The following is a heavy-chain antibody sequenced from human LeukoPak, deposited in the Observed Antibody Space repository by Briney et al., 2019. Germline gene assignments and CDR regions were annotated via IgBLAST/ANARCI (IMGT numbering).Heavy chain of an antibody. J-gene: IGHJ4*02. Sequence: SETLSLTCTVSGGSISSSSYYWGWIRQPPGKGLEWIGRIYTTGSTNYNPSLKSRVTISVDTSKNQFSLKLSSVTAADTAVYYCAREGGYSGYDYGPFAYWGQGTLVTVSS. CDR3: AREGGYSGYDYGPFAY. CDR2: IYTTGST. CDR1: GGSISSSSYY. V-gene: IGHV4-39*07. D-gene: IGHD5-12*01.